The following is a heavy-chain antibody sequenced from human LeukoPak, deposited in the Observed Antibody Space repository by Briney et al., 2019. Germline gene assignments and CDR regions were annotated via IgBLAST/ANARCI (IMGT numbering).Heavy chain of an antibody. J-gene: IGHJ4*02. CDR1: GGSISSYD. D-gene: IGHD1-26*01. CDR2: IYYSGST. CDR3: ARHVNSNGSPSDY. Sequence: SETLSLTCTVSGGSISSYDWSWIRQPPGKGLEGIGYIYYSGSTNYNPSLKSRVTISVDTSKNQFSLKLRSVTAADTAVYYCARHVNSNGSPSDYWGQGTLVTVSS. V-gene: IGHV4-59*08.